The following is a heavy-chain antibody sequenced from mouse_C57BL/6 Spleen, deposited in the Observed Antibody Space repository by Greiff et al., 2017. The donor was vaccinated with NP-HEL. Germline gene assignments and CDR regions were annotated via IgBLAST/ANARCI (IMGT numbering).Heavy chain of an antibody. CDR3: ASPGTGTWFAY. V-gene: IGHV1-80*01. Sequence: QVYVKQSGAELVKPGASVKISCKASGYAFSSYWMNWVKQRPGKGLEWIGQIYPGDGDTNYNGKFKGKATLTADKSSSTAYMQLSSLTSEDSAVYFCASPGTGTWFAYWGQGTLVTVSA. J-gene: IGHJ3*01. CDR1: GYAFSSYW. D-gene: IGHD4-1*01. CDR2: IYPGDGDT.